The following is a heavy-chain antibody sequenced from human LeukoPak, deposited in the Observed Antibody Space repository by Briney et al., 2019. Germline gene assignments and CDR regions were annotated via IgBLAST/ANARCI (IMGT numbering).Heavy chain of an antibody. V-gene: IGHV1-18*01. Sequence: ASVKVSCKASGGTFSSYAISWVRQAPGQGLEWMGWISAYNGNTNYAQKLQGRVTMATDTSTSTAYMELRSLRSDDTAVYYCARTYDFWSGSPYDYWGQGTLVIVSS. J-gene: IGHJ4*02. CDR3: ARTYDFWSGSPYDY. CDR1: GGTFSSYA. CDR2: ISAYNGNT. D-gene: IGHD3-3*01.